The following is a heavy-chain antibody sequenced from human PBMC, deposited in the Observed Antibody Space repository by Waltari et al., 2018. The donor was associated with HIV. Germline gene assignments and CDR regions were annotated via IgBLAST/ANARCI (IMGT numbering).Heavy chain of an antibody. CDR3: ARDGYSTGGHDF. J-gene: IGHJ4*02. CDR1: GFTFSNYW. V-gene: IGHV3-7*01. CDR2: IGQDGNAK. D-gene: IGHD5-18*01. Sequence: EVQLVESGGGLVQPGGSLRLSCGASGFTFSNYWMSWVRQAPGKGLEWVANIGQDGNAKHYVGSVKGRITISRDNAENSLYLQMSSLRVDDSAVYYCARDGYSTGGHDFWGQGTLVTVSS.